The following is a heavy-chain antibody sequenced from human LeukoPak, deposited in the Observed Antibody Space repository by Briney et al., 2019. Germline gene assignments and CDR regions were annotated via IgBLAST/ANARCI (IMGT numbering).Heavy chain of an antibody. Sequence: PSETLSLTCTVSGGSISSGSYYWSWIRQPAGKGLEWIRRIYTSGSNNYNPSLKSRVNISVDTSKKQFSMTLRSVTGADTAVYYCARALGYCSGGSCLIFDYWGQGTLVTVSS. CDR1: GGSISSGSYY. D-gene: IGHD2-15*01. CDR3: ARALGYCSGGSCLIFDY. CDR2: IYTSGSN. J-gene: IGHJ4*02. V-gene: IGHV4-61*02.